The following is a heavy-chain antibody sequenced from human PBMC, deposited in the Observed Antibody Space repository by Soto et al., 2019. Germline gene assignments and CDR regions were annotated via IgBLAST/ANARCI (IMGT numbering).Heavy chain of an antibody. V-gene: IGHV3-30*04. CDR1: GFTFSSYA. D-gene: IGHD3-22*01. J-gene: IGHJ6*02. CDR3: AKDRSSGYYSYYYYGMDV. Sequence: LRLSCAASGFTFSSYAMHWVRQAPGKGLEWVAVISYDGSNKYYADSVKGRFTISRDNSKNTLYLQMNSLRAEDTAVYYCAKDRSSGYYSYYYYGMDVWGQGTTVTVSS. CDR2: ISYDGSNK.